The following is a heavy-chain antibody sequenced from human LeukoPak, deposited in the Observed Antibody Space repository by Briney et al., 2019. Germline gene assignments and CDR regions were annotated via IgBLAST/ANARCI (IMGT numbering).Heavy chain of an antibody. CDR1: GDSVSSTSAA. J-gene: IGHJ3*02. D-gene: IGHD1-26*01. CDR3: ARGTTISGSQSPYDAFDI. Sequence: SQTLSLTCAISGDSVSSTSAAWNWIRQPPSRGLEWLGRTYYRSKWYSDYAVSVRGRITVNPDTSTNQFSLQLNSVTPEDTAVYYCARGTTISGSQSPYDAFDIWGQGTMVTVSS. CDR2: TYYRSKWYS. V-gene: IGHV6-1*01.